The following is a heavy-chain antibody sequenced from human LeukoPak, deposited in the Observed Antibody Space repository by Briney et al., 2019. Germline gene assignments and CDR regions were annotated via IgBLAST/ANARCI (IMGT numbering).Heavy chain of an antibody. J-gene: IGHJ4*02. D-gene: IGHD3-16*01. Sequence: SETLSLTCAVYGGSFSGYFWSWIRQPPGKGLEWIGDINHNGGTNYNPSLKSRVTISVDTSKNQFSLKLSSVTTADTAVYYCAKGGGDYWGQGTLVTVSS. V-gene: IGHV4-34*01. CDR2: INHNGGT. CDR1: GGSFSGYF. CDR3: AKGGGDY.